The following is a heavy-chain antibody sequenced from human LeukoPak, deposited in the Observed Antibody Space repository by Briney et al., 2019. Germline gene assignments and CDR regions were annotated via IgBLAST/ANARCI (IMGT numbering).Heavy chain of an antibody. CDR3: ARDSGTTGEVKFDP. J-gene: IGHJ5*02. D-gene: IGHD1-7*01. CDR1: GASISSYY. Sequence: PSETLSLTCTASGASISSYYWSWIRQPAGKGLEWIGRIYVSGSTTYNPSLESRVTMSLDTSKNQISLKVSSVTAADTAVYYCARDSGTTGEVKFDPWGQGTLVTVSS. CDR2: IYVSGST. V-gene: IGHV4-4*07.